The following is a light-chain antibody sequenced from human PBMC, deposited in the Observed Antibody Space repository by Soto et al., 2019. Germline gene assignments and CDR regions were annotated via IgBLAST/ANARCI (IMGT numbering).Light chain of an antibody. CDR3: SSYTSSSTLGV. Sequence: QSVLTQPASVSGSPGQSITISCSGTSSDIGRYNYVSWYQQHPGKAPKLMIYDVSTRPSGVSNRFSGSKSGNTASLTISGLQADDEADYYCSSYTSSSTLGVFGGGTKLTVL. CDR1: SSDIGRYNY. V-gene: IGLV2-14*01. J-gene: IGLJ2*01. CDR2: DVS.